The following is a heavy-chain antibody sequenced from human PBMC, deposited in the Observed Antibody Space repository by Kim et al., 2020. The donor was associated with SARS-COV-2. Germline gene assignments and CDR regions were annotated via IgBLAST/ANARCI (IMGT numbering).Heavy chain of an antibody. Sequence: GGSLRLSCAASGFTFSSYAMSWVRQAPGKGLEWVSAISGSGGSTYYADSVKGRFTISRDNSKNTLYLQMNSLRAEDTAVYYCAKDTNSGSYGVLDAFDIWGQGTMVTVSS. D-gene: IGHD1-26*01. V-gene: IGHV3-23*01. CDR1: GFTFSSYA. CDR2: ISGSGGST. J-gene: IGHJ3*02. CDR3: AKDTNSGSYGVLDAFDI.